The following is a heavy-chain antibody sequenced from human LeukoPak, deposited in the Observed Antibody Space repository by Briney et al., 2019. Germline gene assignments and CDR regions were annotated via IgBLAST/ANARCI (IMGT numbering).Heavy chain of an antibody. D-gene: IGHD3-22*01. CDR1: EFTFSNCA. CDR2: ISYDGSNK. V-gene: IGHV3-30*04. Sequence: PGGSLRLSCAASEFTFSNCAMSWVRQAPGKGLEWVAVISYDGSNKYYADSVKGRFTISRDNSKNTLYLQMNSLRAEDTAVYYCARAPTYYYDSSGYIDYWGQGTLVTVSS. J-gene: IGHJ4*02. CDR3: ARAPTYYYDSSGYIDY.